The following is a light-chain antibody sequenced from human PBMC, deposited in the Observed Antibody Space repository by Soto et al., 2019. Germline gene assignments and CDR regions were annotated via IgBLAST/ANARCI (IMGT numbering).Light chain of an antibody. CDR1: QGISSY. V-gene: IGKV1-8*01. J-gene: IGKJ2*01. Sequence: AIRMTQSPSSFSASTGDRVTITCRASQGISSYLAWCQQKPGKAPKLLIYAASTLQSEVPSRFSGSGSGTDFTLTISCLQSEDFATYYCQQYYSYPYTFGQGTKLEIK. CDR3: QQYYSYPYT. CDR2: AAS.